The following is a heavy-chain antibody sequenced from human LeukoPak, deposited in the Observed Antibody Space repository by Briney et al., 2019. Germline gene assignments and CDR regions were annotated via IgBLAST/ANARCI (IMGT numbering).Heavy chain of an antibody. CDR2: IIPIFGTA. D-gene: IGHD2-8*01. CDR1: GGTFSSYA. J-gene: IGHJ4*02. V-gene: IGHV1-69*13. Sequence: SVKASCKASGGTFSSYAISWVRQAPGQGLEWMGGIIPIFGTANYAQKFQGRVTITADESTSTAYMELSSLRSEDTAVYYCARIEDCTNGVCYPFDYWGQGTLVTVSS. CDR3: ARIEDCTNGVCYPFDY.